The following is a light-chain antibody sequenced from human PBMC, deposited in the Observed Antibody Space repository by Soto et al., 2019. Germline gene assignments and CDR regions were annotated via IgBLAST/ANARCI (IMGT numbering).Light chain of an antibody. V-gene: IGLV3-21*02. Sequence: SYVLTQPPSVSVAPGQTATISCGGNDLATYSVHWYQLKPGQAPVLVVYNDDARPSGIPERFSGSNSGNAATLTISRVEAGDEADYFCQVWDTNTDHFFVFGPGTKLTVL. J-gene: IGLJ1*01. CDR1: DLATYS. CDR2: NDD. CDR3: QVWDTNTDHFFV.